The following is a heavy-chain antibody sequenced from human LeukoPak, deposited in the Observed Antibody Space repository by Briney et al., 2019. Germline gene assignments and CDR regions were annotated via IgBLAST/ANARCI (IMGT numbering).Heavy chain of an antibody. Sequence: PSETLSLTCTVSGGSISGYYWSWIRQPPGKGLEWIGYIYYSGSTNYNPSLKSRVTISVDTSKNQLSLKLSSVTAADTAVYYCARGDGDFWSGYYIFDYWGQGTLVTVSS. CDR2: IYYSGST. V-gene: IGHV4-59*01. D-gene: IGHD3-3*01. CDR1: GGSISGYY. CDR3: ARGDGDFWSGYYIFDY. J-gene: IGHJ4*02.